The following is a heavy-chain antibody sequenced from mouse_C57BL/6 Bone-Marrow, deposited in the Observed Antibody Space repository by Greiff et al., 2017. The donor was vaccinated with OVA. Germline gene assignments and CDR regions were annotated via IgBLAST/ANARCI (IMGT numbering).Heavy chain of an antibody. CDR3: ARGSPYYDYDGGFAY. J-gene: IGHJ3*01. D-gene: IGHD2-4*01. V-gene: IGHV1-61*01. CDR1: GYTFTSYW. Sequence: QVQLQQPGAELVRPGSSVKLSCKASGYTFTSYWMDWVKQRPGQGLEWIGNIYTSDSETHYNQKFKDKATLTVDKSSSTPCMQLSSRTSYDSAVYYCARGSPYYDYDGGFAYWGQGTLVTVSA. CDR2: IYTSDSET.